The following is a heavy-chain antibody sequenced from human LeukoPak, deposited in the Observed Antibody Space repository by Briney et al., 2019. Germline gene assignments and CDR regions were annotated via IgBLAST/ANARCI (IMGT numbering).Heavy chain of an antibody. CDR1: GFTFSTYA. J-gene: IGHJ4*02. D-gene: IGHD1-26*01. CDR3: ARGSGSYFPFDY. CDR2: ISYDGSNK. V-gene: IGHV3-30-3*01. Sequence: GGSLRLSCAASGFTFSTYAMNWVRQAPGKGLEWVAVISYDGSNKYYADSVKGRFTISRDNSKNTLYLQMNSLRAEDTAVYYCARGSGSYFPFDYWGQGTLVTVSS.